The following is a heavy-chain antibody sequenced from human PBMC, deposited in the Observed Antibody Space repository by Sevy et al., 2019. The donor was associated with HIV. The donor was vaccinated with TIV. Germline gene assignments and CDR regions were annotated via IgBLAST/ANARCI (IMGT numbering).Heavy chain of an antibody. CDR3: AKYSSGWYYFDY. V-gene: IGHV3-23*01. J-gene: IGHJ4*02. CDR2: ISGSGDST. Sequence: GGSLRLSCAASGFTFRSYALSWVRQAPGKGLEWVSGISGSGDSTYYADSVKGRFTMSRDNSQNTLYLQSNSLRAEDTAVYYCAKYSSGWYYFDYWGQGALVTVSS. D-gene: IGHD6-19*01. CDR1: GFTFRSYA.